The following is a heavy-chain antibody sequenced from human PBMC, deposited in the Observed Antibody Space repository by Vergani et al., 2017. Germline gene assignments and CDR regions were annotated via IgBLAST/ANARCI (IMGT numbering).Heavy chain of an antibody. D-gene: IGHD3-9*01. V-gene: IGHV4-39*01. CDR1: GGSISSSSYY. CDR3: ARGVYYDILTGYFDAGDAFDI. CDR2: IYYSGST. Sequence: QLQLQESGPGLVKPSETLSLTCTVSGGSISSSSYYWGWIRQPPGKGLEWIGSIYYSGSTYYNPSLKSRVTISVDTSKNQFSLKLSSVTAADTAVYYCARGVYYDILTGYFDAGDAFDIWGQGTMVTVSS. J-gene: IGHJ3*02.